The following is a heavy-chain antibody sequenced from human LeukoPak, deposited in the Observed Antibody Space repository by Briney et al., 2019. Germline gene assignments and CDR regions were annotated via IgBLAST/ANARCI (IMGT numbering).Heavy chain of an antibody. J-gene: IGHJ5*02. Sequence: SGGSLRLSCSASGFTFSSYAMHWVRQAPGKGLEYVSAISSNGGSTYYADSVKGRFTISRDNSKNTLYLQMSSLRAEDTAVYYCVKAVVAAAGTFWFDPWGQGTLVTVSS. D-gene: IGHD6-13*01. CDR1: GFTFSSYA. CDR2: ISSNGGST. CDR3: VKAVVAAAGTFWFDP. V-gene: IGHV3-64D*06.